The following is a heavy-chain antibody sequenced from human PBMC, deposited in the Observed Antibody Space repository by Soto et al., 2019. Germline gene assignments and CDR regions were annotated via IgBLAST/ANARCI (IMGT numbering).Heavy chain of an antibody. CDR3: ARDQGGTYYDYVWGSYRPASFDY. D-gene: IGHD3-16*02. V-gene: IGHV1-3*01. CDR1: GYTFTSYA. CDR2: INAGNGNT. Sequence: ASLKVSCKASGYTFTSYAMHWVRQAPGQRLEWMGWINAGNGNTKYSQKFQGRVTITRDTSASTAYMELSSLRSEDTAVYYCARDQGGTYYDYVWGSYRPASFDYWGQGTLVTVSS. J-gene: IGHJ4*02.